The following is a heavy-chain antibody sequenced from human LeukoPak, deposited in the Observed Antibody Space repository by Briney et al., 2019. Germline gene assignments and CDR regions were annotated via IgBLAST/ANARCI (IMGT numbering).Heavy chain of an antibody. CDR2: ISSSSSYI. D-gene: IGHD1-26*01. CDR3: ARSASRIVGATILYFQH. CDR1: GFTFSSYS. Sequence: GSLRLSCAASGFTFSSYSMNWVRQAPGKGLEWVSSISSSSSYIYYADSVKGRFTISRDNAKNSLYLQMNSLRAEDTAVYYCARSASRIVGATILYFQHWGQGTLVTVSS. V-gene: IGHV3-21*01. J-gene: IGHJ1*01.